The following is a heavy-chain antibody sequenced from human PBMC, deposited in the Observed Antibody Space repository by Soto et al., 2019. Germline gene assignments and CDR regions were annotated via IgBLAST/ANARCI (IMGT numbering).Heavy chain of an antibody. CDR3: ARGPVVAATLKFDP. V-gene: IGHV4-34*01. J-gene: IGHJ5*02. D-gene: IGHD2-15*01. CDR2: INHSGST. Sequence: QVQLQQWGAGLLKPSETLSLTCAVYGGSFSGYYWSWIRQPPGKGLEWIGEINHSGSTNYNPSLKRRVTISVDTSKNQFSLKLSSVTAADTAVYYCARGPVVAATLKFDPWGQGTLVTVSS. CDR1: GGSFSGYY.